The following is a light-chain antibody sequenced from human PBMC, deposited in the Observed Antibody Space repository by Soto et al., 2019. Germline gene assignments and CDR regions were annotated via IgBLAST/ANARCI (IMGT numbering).Light chain of an antibody. CDR3: GSYTSSSTLVV. V-gene: IGLV2-14*01. J-gene: IGLJ2*01. CDR2: DVS. Sequence: QSALTQPASVSGSPGQSITISCTGTSSDVGGYNYVSWYQLPPGKAPKLMIYDVSHRPSGVSNRFSGSKSGNTASLTISGLQAEDEADYYCGSYTSSSTLVVFGGGTKLTVL. CDR1: SSDVGGYNY.